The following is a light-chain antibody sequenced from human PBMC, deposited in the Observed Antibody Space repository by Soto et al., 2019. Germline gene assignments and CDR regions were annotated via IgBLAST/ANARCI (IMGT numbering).Light chain of an antibody. V-gene: IGLV1-40*01. CDR2: GNS. CDR1: SSNIGAGYD. J-gene: IGLJ1*01. Sequence: QSVLTQPPSVSGAPGQRVTISCTGSSSNIGAGYDVHWYQQLPGTAPKLLIYGNSNRPSGVPDRFSGSKSGTSASLAITGLQAEDEADYYCCSYDVFGTGTKLTVL. CDR3: CSYDV.